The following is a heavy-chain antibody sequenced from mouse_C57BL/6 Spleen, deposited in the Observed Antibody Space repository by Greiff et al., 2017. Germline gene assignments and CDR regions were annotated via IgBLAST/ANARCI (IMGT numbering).Heavy chain of an antibody. CDR1: GFSLSTSGMG. J-gene: IGHJ1*03. CDR2: IYWDDDK. D-gene: IGHD1-1*01. V-gene: IGHV8-12*01. Sequence: QVTLKESGPGILQSSQTLSLTCSFSGFSLSTSGMGVSWIRQPSGKGLEWLAHIYWDDDKRYNPSLKSRLTISKDTSRNQVFLTITSVDTADTATYYGARRAIHYYGSIPVYFDVWGTATTVTVAS. CDR3: ARRAIHYYGSIPVYFDV.